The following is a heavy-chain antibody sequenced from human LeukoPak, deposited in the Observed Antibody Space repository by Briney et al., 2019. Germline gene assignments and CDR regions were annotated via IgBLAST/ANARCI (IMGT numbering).Heavy chain of an antibody. J-gene: IGHJ4*02. Sequence: SETLSLTCAVYGGSFSGYYWSWIRQPPGKGLEWIGEINHSGSTNYNPSLKGRVTISVDTSKNQFSLKLSSVTAADTAVYYCARALYYYGSGSYAYWGQGTLVTVSS. CDR3: ARALYYYGSGSYAY. D-gene: IGHD3-10*01. CDR1: GGSFSGYY. V-gene: IGHV4-34*01. CDR2: INHSGST.